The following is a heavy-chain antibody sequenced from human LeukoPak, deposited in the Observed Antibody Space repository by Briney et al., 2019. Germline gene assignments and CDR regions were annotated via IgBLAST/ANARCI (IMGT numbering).Heavy chain of an antibody. V-gene: IGHV3-21*01. CDR2: ISSSSSYI. CDR1: GFTFSSYS. CDR3: AREYQLLNYMDV. Sequence: GGSLRLSCAASGFTFSSYSMNWVRQAPGKGLEWVSSISSSSSYIYYADSVKGRFTISRDNAENSLYLQMNSLRAEDTAVYYCAREYQLLNYMDVWGKGTTVTVSS. J-gene: IGHJ6*03. D-gene: IGHD2-2*01.